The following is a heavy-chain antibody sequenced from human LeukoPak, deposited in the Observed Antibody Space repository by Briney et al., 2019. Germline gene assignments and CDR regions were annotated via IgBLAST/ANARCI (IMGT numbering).Heavy chain of an antibody. V-gene: IGHV1-18*01. J-gene: IGHJ4*02. CDR2: ISAYNGNT. CDR1: GYTFTIYG. D-gene: IGHD6-19*01. CDR3: ARAGYSSGWHGYFDY. Sequence: ASVKVSCKASGYTFTIYGSSWVRQAPGQGLEWMGWISAYNGNTNYAQKLQGRVTMTTDTSTSTAYMELRSLRSDGTAVYYCARAGYSSGWHGYFDYWGQGTLVTVSS.